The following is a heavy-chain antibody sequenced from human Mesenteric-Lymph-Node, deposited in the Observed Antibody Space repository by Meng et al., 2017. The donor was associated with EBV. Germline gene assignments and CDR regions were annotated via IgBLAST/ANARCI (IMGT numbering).Heavy chain of an antibody. J-gene: IGHJ4*02. D-gene: IGHD3-10*01. Sequence: QLQPQESGPGLVKPSRTLSLTCAGSGGSISSSNWWSWVRQPPGKGLEWIGEIYHSGSTNYNPSLKSRVTISVDKSKNQFSLKLSSVTAADTAVYYCARDLSGSRNRPFDYWGQGTLVTVSS. V-gene: IGHV4-4*02. CDR1: GGSISSSNW. CDR3: ARDLSGSRNRPFDY. CDR2: IYHSGST.